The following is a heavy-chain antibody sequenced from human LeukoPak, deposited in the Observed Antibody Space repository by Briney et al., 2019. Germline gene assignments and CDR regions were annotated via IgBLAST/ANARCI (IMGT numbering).Heavy chain of an antibody. CDR1: GFTFSSYG. CDR2: IWYDGSNK. D-gene: IGHD1-14*01. V-gene: IGHV3-33*06. J-gene: IGHJ4*02. Sequence: PGRSLRLSCAASGFTFSSYGMHWVRQAPGKGLEWVAVIWYDGSNKYYADSVKGRFTISRDNSKNTLYLQMSSLRAEDTAVYYCAKDRTGLVDYWGQGTLVTVSS. CDR3: AKDRTGLVDY.